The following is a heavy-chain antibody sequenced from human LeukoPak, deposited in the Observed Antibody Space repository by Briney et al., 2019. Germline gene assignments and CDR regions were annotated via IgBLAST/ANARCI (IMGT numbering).Heavy chain of an antibody. D-gene: IGHD6-19*01. Sequence: GGSLRLSCAASGFTFSSYWMHWVRQAPGKGLVWVSRVNSDGSSTTYADSVKGRFTISRDNAKNTLYLQMNSLRAEDTAVYYCARGSTQYSSGWYGLDYWGQGTLVTVSA. CDR2: VNSDGSST. CDR1: GFTFSSYW. V-gene: IGHV3-74*01. J-gene: IGHJ4*02. CDR3: ARGSTQYSSGWYGLDY.